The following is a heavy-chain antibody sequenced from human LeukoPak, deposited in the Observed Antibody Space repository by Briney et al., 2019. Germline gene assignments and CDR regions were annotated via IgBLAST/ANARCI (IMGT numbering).Heavy chain of an antibody. Sequence: GESLRISCKGSGYSFTSYWIGWVRQMPGKGLEWMGIIYPGDSDTRYSPSFQGQVTISADKSISTAYLQWSGLKASDTAMYYCARHANLDSSGWPNALDYWGQGTLVTVSS. CDR1: GYSFTSYW. V-gene: IGHV5-51*01. J-gene: IGHJ4*02. CDR3: ARHANLDSSGWPNALDY. CDR2: IYPGDSDT. D-gene: IGHD6-19*01.